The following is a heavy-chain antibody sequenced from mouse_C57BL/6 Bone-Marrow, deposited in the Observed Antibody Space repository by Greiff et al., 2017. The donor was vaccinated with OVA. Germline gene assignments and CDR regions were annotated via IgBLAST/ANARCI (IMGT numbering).Heavy chain of an antibody. CDR1: GFTFSDYG. D-gene: IGHD2-14*01. Sequence: EVNLVESGGGLVKPGGSLKLSCAASGFTFSDYGMHWVRQAPGKGLEWVAYISSGSKTIYHADTEKGRCTISRDNAKNTLFLQMTRLRSEDTAMYYCARRVRRGGYFDYWGQGTTLTVSS. CDR3: ARRVRRGGYFDY. J-gene: IGHJ2*01. CDR2: ISSGSKTI. V-gene: IGHV5-17*01.